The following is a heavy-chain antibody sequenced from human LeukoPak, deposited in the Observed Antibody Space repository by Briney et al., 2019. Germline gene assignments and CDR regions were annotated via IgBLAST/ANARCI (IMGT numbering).Heavy chain of an antibody. V-gene: IGHV4-34*01. CDR3: ARHRVTYYYDSSGYYYLYYYYYSYMDV. J-gene: IGHJ6*03. Sequence: SETLSLTCAVYGGSFSEDSGSWIRQTPGKGREWIGKAKHFGTTNYNPSLRSRVTISVDTSKNQFSLKLSSVTAADTPVYYCARHRVTYYYDSSGYYYLYYYYYSYMDVWGKGTTVTISS. D-gene: IGHD3-22*01. CDR1: GGSFSEDS. CDR2: AKHFGTT.